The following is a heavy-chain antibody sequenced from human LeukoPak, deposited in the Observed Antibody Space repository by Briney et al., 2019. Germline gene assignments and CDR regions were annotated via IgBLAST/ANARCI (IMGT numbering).Heavy chain of an antibody. CDR2: ISVGGSTI. Sequence: GGSLRLSCAASGLTFSSYEMNWVRQPPGKGLGLVTSISVGGSTIYYADSVKGRFTMSRDNAKNSLYLQMNSFRAEDRAVYYCPSHYGSGSYYHYSDCWGQGTLVTASS. CDR3: PSHYGSGSYYHYSDC. D-gene: IGHD3-10*01. CDR1: GLTFSSYE. V-gene: IGHV3-48*03. J-gene: IGHJ4*02.